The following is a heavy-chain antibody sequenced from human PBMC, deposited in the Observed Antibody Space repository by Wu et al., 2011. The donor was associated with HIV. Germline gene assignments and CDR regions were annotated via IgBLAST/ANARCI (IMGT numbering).Heavy chain of an antibody. CDR3: ARDLGGDEDY. CDR1: GGTFSGYA. J-gene: IGHJ4*02. Sequence: QVQLVQSGAEVKKPGSSVKVFCKASGGTFSGYAISWVRQAPGQGLEWMGGIIPILGTVKYAQKFQGRVTITADKSTSTAYMELSSLRSEDTAIYYCARDLGGDEDYWGQGTLVTVSS. V-gene: IGHV1-69*06. CDR2: IIPILGTV. D-gene: IGHD2-21*01.